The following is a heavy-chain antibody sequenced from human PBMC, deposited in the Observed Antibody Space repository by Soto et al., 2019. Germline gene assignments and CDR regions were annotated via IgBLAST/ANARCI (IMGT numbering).Heavy chain of an antibody. CDR3: ARDKITGLFDY. V-gene: IGHV4-59*12. D-gene: IGHD2-8*02. J-gene: IGHJ4*02. CDR2: INHSGST. CDR1: GGSISSYY. Sequence: PSETLSLTCTVSGGSISSYYWSWFRQPPGTGMEWIGYINHSGSTNYNPSLKSRVTISVDTSKNQFSLKLTSVTAADTAVYYCARDKITGLFDYWGQGTLVTVSS.